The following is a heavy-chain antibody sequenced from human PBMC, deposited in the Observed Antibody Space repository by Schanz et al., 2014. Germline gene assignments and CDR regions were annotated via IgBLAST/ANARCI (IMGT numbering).Heavy chain of an antibody. V-gene: IGHV3-33*08. CDR1: GFGFSSYS. J-gene: IGHJ3*01. D-gene: IGHD7-27*01. CDR2: IWYDGSNK. CDR3: ARELPGVVAFDF. Sequence: VQLAESGGGLVQPGGSLRLSCAASGFGFSSYSMNWVRQAPGKGLEWVAVIWYDGSNKYYADSVKGRLTISRDDAKKSMYLQMNNLRAEDTAVYYCARELPGVVAFDFWGQGTMVTVSS.